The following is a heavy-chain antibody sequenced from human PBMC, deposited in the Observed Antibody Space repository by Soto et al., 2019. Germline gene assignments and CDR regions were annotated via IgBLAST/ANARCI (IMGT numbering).Heavy chain of an antibody. CDR3: LRGGRGYTRDDVLDA. V-gene: IGHV3-21*06. J-gene: IGHJ3*01. D-gene: IGHD2-2*02. CDR2: ISSTSSVI. CDR1: GFTFRSYS. Sequence: EVQLVESGGGLVKPGGSLRLSCVDSGFTFRSYSMNWVRQAPGKGLEWVASISSTSSVIWYADSLKGRFTISRDNAKNSLFLQMDSLRADDTAVYYCLRGGRGYTRDDVLDAWGLGTMVTVSS.